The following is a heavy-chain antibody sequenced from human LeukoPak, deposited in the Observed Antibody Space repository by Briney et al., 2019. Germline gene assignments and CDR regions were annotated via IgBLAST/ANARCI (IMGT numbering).Heavy chain of an antibody. CDR2: IIPIFGTA. D-gene: IGHD6-13*01. CDR3: ASGGGRIAAAGRAFDP. V-gene: IGHV1-69*13. CDR1: GGTFSSYA. Sequence: ASVKVSCKASGGTFSSYAISWVRQAPGQGLEWMGGIIPIFGTANYAQKFQGRVTITADESTSTAYMKLSSLRSEDTAVYYCASGGGRIAAAGRAFDPWGQGTLVTVSS. J-gene: IGHJ5*02.